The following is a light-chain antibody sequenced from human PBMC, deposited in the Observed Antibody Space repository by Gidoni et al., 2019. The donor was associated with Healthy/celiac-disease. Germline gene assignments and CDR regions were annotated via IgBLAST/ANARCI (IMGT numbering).Light chain of an antibody. Sequence: EIVLTQSPATLSLSPGERATLSCRASQSVSSYLAWYQQQPGQAPRLLIYDASNSATGIPARFSGSGSGTDFTLTISSLEPEDFAVYYCQQRSNWPPNTFGQXTKLEIK. CDR3: QQRSNWPPNT. CDR1: QSVSSY. CDR2: DAS. J-gene: IGKJ2*01. V-gene: IGKV3-11*01.